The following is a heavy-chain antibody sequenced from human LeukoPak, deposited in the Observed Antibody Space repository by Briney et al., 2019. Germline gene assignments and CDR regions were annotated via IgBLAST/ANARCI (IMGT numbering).Heavy chain of an antibody. CDR2: ISSSGSTI. Sequence: KSGGSPRLSCAASGFTFNNYAMSWVRQAPGKGLEWVSYISSSGSTIYYADSVKGRFTISRDNAKNSLYLQMNSLRAEDTAVYYCARGLDFWSGPFDYWGQGTLVTVSS. CDR3: ARGLDFWSGPFDY. CDR1: GFTFNNYA. J-gene: IGHJ4*02. V-gene: IGHV3-11*04. D-gene: IGHD3-3*01.